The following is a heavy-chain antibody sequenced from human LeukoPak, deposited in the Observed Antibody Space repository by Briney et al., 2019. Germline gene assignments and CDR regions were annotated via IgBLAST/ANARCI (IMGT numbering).Heavy chain of an antibody. CDR3: ASRSDWSGYPRFDN. CDR2: INPNSGGT. V-gene: IGHV1-2*02. CDR1: GYTFTSYA. Sequence: ASVKVSCKASGYTFTSYAMHWVRQAPGQRLEWMGWINPNSGGTNYAQKFQGRVTMTRDTSISTDYMELSRLTSDDTAVYYCASRSDWSGYPRFDNWGQGTLVTVSS. J-gene: IGHJ4*02. D-gene: IGHD3-3*01.